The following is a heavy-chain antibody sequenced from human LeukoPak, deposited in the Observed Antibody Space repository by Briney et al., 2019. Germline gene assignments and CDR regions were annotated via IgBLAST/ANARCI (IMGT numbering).Heavy chain of an antibody. CDR1: GFTFSSYA. Sequence: GGSLRLSCAASGFTFSSYAMSWVRQAPGKGMEWVSAISGSGGSTYHADTVRGRFTFSRDNSKNTLYLQMNSLRAEDTAGYYCAKENQGYYDRGYFDHWGQGTLVTVSS. J-gene: IGHJ4*02. CDR3: AKENQGYYDRGYFDH. V-gene: IGHV3-23*01. D-gene: IGHD3-22*01. CDR2: ISGSGGST.